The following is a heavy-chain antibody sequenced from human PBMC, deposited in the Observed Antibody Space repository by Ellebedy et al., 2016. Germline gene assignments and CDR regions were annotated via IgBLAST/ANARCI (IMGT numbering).Heavy chain of an antibody. V-gene: IGHV3-53*01. CDR1: GFTVSSNY. CDR3: ARDLTGEGAFDI. Sequence: GGSLRLXXAASGFTVSSNYMSWVRQAPGKGLEWVSVIYSGGSTYYADSVKGRFTISRDNSKNTLYLQMNSLRAEDTAVYYCARDLTGEGAFDIWGQGTMVTVSS. D-gene: IGHD7-27*01. J-gene: IGHJ3*02. CDR2: IYSGGST.